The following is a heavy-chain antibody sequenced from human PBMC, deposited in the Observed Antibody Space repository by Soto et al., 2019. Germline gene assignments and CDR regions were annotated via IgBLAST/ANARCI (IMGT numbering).Heavy chain of an antibody. CDR2: IYYSGST. D-gene: IGHD3-10*01. CDR1: GGSISSSSYY. CDR3: ARQETYYGSGSYYSY. Sequence: SETLSLTCTVSGGSISSSSYYWGWIRQPPGKGLEWIGSIYYSGSTYYNPSLKSRVTISVDTSKNQFSLKLSSVTAADTAVYYCARQETYYGSGSYYSYWGQGTLVTVSS. V-gene: IGHV4-39*01. J-gene: IGHJ4*02.